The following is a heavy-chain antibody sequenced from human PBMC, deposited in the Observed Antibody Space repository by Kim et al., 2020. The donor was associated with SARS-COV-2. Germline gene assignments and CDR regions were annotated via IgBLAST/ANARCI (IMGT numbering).Heavy chain of an antibody. Sequence: YADSVKGRFVISRDNSRDTLYLQMNSLGADDTAVYFCAKQKRGDYFDFWGQGTLVAVSS. V-gene: IGHV3-23*01. CDR3: AKQKRGDYFDF. J-gene: IGHJ4*02.